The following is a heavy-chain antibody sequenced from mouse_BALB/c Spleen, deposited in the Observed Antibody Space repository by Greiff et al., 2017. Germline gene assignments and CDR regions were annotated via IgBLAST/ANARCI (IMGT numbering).Heavy chain of an antibody. Sequence: EVHLVESGGGLVQPGGSRKLSCAASGFTFSSFGMHWVRQAPEKGLEWVAYISSGSSTIYYADTVKGRFTISRDNPKNTLFLQMTSLRSEDTAMYYCARYCGSSYYYAMDYWGQGTSVTVSS. V-gene: IGHV5-17*02. CDR1: GFTFSSFG. J-gene: IGHJ4*01. CDR2: ISSGSSTI. CDR3: ARYCGSSYYYAMDY. D-gene: IGHD1-1*01.